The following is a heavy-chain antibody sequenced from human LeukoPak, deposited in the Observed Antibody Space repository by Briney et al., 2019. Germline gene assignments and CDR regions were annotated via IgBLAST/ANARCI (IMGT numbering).Heavy chain of an antibody. J-gene: IGHJ4*02. CDR3: ARDRYSGYDFDY. D-gene: IGHD5-12*01. Sequence: PGGSLRLSCAASGFTFSSYAMHWVRQAPGKGLEWVAVISYDGSNKYYADSVKGRFTISRDNSKSTLYLQMNSLRAEDTAVYYCARDRYSGYDFDYWGQGTLVTVSS. CDR2: ISYDGSNK. CDR1: GFTFSSYA. V-gene: IGHV3-30-3*01.